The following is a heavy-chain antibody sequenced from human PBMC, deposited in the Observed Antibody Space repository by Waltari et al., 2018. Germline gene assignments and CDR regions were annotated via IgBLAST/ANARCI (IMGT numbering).Heavy chain of an antibody. J-gene: IGHJ4*02. V-gene: IGHV4-38-2*02. CDR1: GYSISSGCY. CDR2: IYTSGST. Sequence: QVQLQESGPGLVKPSETLSLTCAVSGYSISSGCYWGWIRQPPGKGLEWIGSIYTSGSTNYNPSLKSRVTMSVDTSKNQFSLKLSSVTAADTAVYYCAREVGVTALDYWGQGTLVTVSS. D-gene: IGHD1-26*01. CDR3: AREVGVTALDY.